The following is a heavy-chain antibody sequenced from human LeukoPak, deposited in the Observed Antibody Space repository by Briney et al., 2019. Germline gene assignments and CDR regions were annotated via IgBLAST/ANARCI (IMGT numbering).Heavy chain of an antibody. D-gene: IGHD3-3*01. CDR3: ARGGKDYDFWSGYSLFDY. CDR2: IYYSGST. J-gene: IGHJ4*02. CDR1: GGSISSYY. Sequence: SETLSLTCTVSGGSISSYYWSWIRQPPGKGLEWIGYIYYSGSTNYNPSLKSRVTISVDTSKNQFSLKLSSVTAADTAVYYCARGGKDYDFWSGYSLFDYWGQGTLVTVSS. V-gene: IGHV4-59*01.